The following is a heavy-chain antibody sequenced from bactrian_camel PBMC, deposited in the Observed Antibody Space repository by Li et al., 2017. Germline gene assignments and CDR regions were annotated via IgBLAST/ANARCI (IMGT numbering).Heavy chain of an antibody. CDR2: LRTGRGLI. CDR3: AAGSGFDSWNQQHEYAY. D-gene: IGHD6*01. V-gene: IGHV3S63*01. CDR1: PYYPNNVC. Sequence: HVQLVESGGGSVQAGGSLTLSCSASPYYPNNVCMGWFRQAPGKEREGVACLRTGRGLIWYADSLEDRFTISLDNAKRTVYLQMNSLKPEDTAMYYCAAGSGFDSWNQQHEYAYWGQGTQVTVS. J-gene: IGHJ4*01.